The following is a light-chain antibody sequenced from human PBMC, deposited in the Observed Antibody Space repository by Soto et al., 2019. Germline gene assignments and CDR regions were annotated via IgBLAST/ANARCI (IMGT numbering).Light chain of an antibody. J-gene: IGKJ5*01. CDR3: QQRSNWLSIT. CDR1: QSISSW. Sequence: DIQITQSPSSLSASVGDRVTITCRASQSISSWLAWYQQKPGKAPKLLIYDASSLESGVPSRFSGSGSGTEFTLTISSLQPDDLAVYYCQQRSNWLSITFGQGTRLEIK. V-gene: IGKV1-5*01. CDR2: DAS.